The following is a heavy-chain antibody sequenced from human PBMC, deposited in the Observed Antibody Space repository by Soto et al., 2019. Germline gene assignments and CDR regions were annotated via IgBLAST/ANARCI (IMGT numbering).Heavy chain of an antibody. V-gene: IGHV4-59*01. Sequence: QVQLQESGPGLVKPSETLSLTCTVSGGSISSYYWSWIRQPPGKGLEWIGYIYYSGSTNYNPSLITRATLPLDTSKTQFSLNLSSVTAADTAVYYCASSPAYSYDSRGYYFDYWGQGTLVTVSS. D-gene: IGHD3-22*01. CDR2: IYYSGST. CDR1: GGSISSYY. J-gene: IGHJ4*02. CDR3: ASSPAYSYDSRGYYFDY.